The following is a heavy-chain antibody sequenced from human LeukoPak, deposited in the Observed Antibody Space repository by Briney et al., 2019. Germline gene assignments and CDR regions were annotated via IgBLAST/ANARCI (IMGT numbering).Heavy chain of an antibody. J-gene: IGHJ4*02. V-gene: IGHV3-33*01. CDR3: ARELGSGTFDY. D-gene: IGHD6-19*01. Sequence: GRSLRLSSAASGFTFSVYGMHWVRQAPGKGLEWVAVMWYDGSKEYYADSVKGRSTISRDTSTNMLYLQMNSLRAEDTAVYYCARELGSGTFDYWGQGTLVTVSS. CDR2: MWYDGSKE. CDR1: GFTFSVYG.